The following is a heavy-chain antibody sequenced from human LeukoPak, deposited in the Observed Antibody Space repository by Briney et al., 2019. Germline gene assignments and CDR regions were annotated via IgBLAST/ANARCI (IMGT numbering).Heavy chain of an antibody. Sequence: GGSLRLSCAASGFTFSSYAMSWVRQAPGKGLEWVSGISGSGGSTYYADSVKGRFTISRDNSKNTLNVQMNSLRAEDTAVYFCAKDLRSGSGSYLVGWGQGTLVTVSS. CDR2: ISGSGGST. CDR3: AKDLRSGSGSYLVG. CDR1: GFTFSSYA. D-gene: IGHD1-26*01. V-gene: IGHV3-23*01. J-gene: IGHJ4*02.